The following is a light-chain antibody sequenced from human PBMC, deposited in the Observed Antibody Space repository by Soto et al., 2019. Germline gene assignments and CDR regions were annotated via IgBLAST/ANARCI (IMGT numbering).Light chain of an antibody. J-gene: IGKJ1*01. CDR3: QQTYTSVAT. Sequence: DIKVTQSPSSLSASVGESATLSCQTSQRVDSYIHWYQHQSGKPPKLLIYAASTLQDGVPSRFSGGGSGTAVSLIITGLQPGDSATYYCQQTYTSVATFGQGTKGDIK. V-gene: IGKV1-39*01. CDR2: AAS. CDR1: QRVDSY.